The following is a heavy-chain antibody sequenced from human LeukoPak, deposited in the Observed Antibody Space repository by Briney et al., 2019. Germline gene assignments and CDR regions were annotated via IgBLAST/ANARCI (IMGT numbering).Heavy chain of an antibody. J-gene: IGHJ4*02. D-gene: IGHD4-17*01. CDR3: AKDLKPDGVWDVDS. CDR2: IYGNGGRT. V-gene: IGHV3-23*01. Sequence: GGSLRLSCAASGFTFRTFSMSWVRQAPGKGLEWVSGIYGNGGRTFYADSVKGRFTISRDNSKNMLFLHMDSLRAEDTALYYRAKDLKPDGVWDVDSWGQGTLVTVSS. CDR1: GFTFRTFS.